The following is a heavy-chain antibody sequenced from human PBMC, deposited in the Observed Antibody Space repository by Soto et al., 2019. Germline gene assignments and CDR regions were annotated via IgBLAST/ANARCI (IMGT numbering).Heavy chain of an antibody. CDR2: VYHSGST. V-gene: IGHV4-4*02. J-gene: IGHJ4*02. CDR3: AKSGDYFFEY. Sequence: QVQLQESGPGLVKPSGTLSLTCAVSNGSVSSSNWWRWVRQPPGKGLEWIGGVYHSGSTNYRPSLKSRVTISLDKSKNQFSLKVNSVTAADTAVYYCAKSGDYFFEYWGQGTLVTVSS. CDR1: NGSVSSSNW. D-gene: IGHD4-17*01.